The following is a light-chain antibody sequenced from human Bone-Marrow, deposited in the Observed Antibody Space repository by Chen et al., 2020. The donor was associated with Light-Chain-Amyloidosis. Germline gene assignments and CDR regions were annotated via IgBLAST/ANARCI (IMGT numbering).Light chain of an antibody. J-gene: IGLJ3*02. CDR1: NIGSTS. CDR2: DDS. Sequence: SYVLTRPSSVSVAPGQTAPIACGGNNIGSTSVHWYQQTPGQAPRLVVYDDSDRPSGIPERLSGSNSGNTATLTISRVEAGDEADYYCQVWDRSSDRPVFGGGTKLTVL. V-gene: IGLV3-21*02. CDR3: QVWDRSSDRPV.